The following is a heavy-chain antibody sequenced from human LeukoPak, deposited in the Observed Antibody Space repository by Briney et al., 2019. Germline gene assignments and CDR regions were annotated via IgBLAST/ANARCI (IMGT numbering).Heavy chain of an antibody. V-gene: IGHV4-59*01. J-gene: IGHJ4*02. CDR3: ARESGDYYDSSGYYDY. CDR1: GGSISSYY. D-gene: IGHD3-22*01. CDR2: IYYSGST. Sequence: SETLSLTCTVSGGSISSYYWSWIRQPPGKGLEWIGYIYYSGSTNYNPSLKSRVTISVDTSKNLFSLKLSSVTAADTAVYYCARESGDYYDSSGYYDYWGQGTLVTVSS.